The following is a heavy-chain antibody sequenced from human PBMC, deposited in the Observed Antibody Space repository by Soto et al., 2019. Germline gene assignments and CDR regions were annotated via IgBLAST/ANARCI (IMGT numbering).Heavy chain of an antibody. V-gene: IGHV4-4*02. CDR2: IYHSGST. J-gene: IGHJ4*02. CDR3: ARAPYDFWSGYYSFDY. CDR1: GGSISSSNW. Sequence: SETLSLTCAVSGGSISSSNWWSWVRQPPGKGLEWIGEIYHSGSTNYNPSLKSRVTISVDKSKNQFSLKLSSVTAADTAVYYCARAPYDFWSGYYSFDYWGEGTLGTVPS. D-gene: IGHD3-3*01.